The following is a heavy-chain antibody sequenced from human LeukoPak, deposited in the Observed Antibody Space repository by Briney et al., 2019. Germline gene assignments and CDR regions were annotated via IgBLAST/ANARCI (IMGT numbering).Heavy chain of an antibody. CDR1: GFTVSSDY. CDR2: IYSGGST. D-gene: IGHD6-6*01. Sequence: GGSLGLSCAASGFTVSSDYMSWVRQAPGKGLEWVSVIYSGGSTYYADSVKGRFTISRDNSKNTLYLQMNSLRAEDTAVYYCATGIEYSSSFDYWGQGTLVTVSS. CDR3: ATGIEYSSSFDY. J-gene: IGHJ4*02. V-gene: IGHV3-53*01.